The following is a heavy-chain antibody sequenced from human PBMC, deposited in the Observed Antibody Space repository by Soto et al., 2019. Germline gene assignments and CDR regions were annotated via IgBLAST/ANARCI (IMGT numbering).Heavy chain of an antibody. Sequence: SETLSLTCTVSGGSVSSGSYYWSWIRQPPGKGLEWIGYIYYSGSTNYNPSLKSRVTISVDTSKNQFSLKLSSVTAADTAVYYCARDLYSSSFGYRGQGTLVTVS. D-gene: IGHD6-13*01. CDR2: IYYSGST. V-gene: IGHV4-61*01. CDR3: ARDLYSSSFGY. J-gene: IGHJ4*02. CDR1: GGSVSSGSYY.